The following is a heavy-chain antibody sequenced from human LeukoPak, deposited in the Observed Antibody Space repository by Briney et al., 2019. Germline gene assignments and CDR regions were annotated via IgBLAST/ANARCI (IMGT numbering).Heavy chain of an antibody. D-gene: IGHD6-19*01. V-gene: IGHV3-23*01. J-gene: IGHJ4*02. CDR2: ISGSGGST. Sequence: GTLSLTCAVSGGSISSSNWWSWVRQAPGKGLEWVSAISGSGGSTYYADSVKGRFTISRDNSKNTLYLQMNSLRAEDTAVYYCAKESTYSSGWDFDYWGQGTLVTVSS. CDR3: AKESTYSSGWDFDY. CDR1: GGSISSSN.